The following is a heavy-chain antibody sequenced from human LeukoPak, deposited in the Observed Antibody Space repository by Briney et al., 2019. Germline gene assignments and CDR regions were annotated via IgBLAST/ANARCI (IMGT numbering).Heavy chain of an antibody. CDR1: GGSISSYY. CDR2: IYYSGST. CDR3: ARDRTSVAIPPYWYFDL. V-gene: IGHV4-59*01. D-gene: IGHD2-2*02. Sequence: KPSETLSLTCTVSGGSISSYYWSWIRQPPGKGLEWIGYIYYSGSTNYNPSLKSRATISVDTSKNQFSLKLSSVTAADTAVYYCARDRTSVAIPPYWYFDLWGRGTLVTVSS. J-gene: IGHJ2*01.